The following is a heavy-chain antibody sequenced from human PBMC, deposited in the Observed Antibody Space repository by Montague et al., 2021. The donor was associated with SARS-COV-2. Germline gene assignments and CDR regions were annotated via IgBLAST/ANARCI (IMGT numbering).Heavy chain of an antibody. V-gene: IGHV6-1*01. D-gene: IGHD1-1*01. CDR3: TSGREGNYNVMDV. CDR2: TYYRSKWYN. J-gene: IGHJ6*02. CDR1: GDSVSSNSAT. Sequence: CAISGDSVSSNSATWNWVRQSPSRGLEWLGRTYYRSKWYNDYAVSLRGRVVINPDTSKNQFSLQLNSVTPEDTAIYYCTSGREGNYNVMDVWGQGTTVTVSS.